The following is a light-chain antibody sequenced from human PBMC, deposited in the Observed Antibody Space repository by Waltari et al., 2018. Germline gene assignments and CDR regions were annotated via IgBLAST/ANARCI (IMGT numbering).Light chain of an antibody. CDR3: QQSYSTPRGFT. Sequence: DIQMTQSPSSLSACVGDRVTITCRASQSISSYLNWYQQKPGKAPKLLIYAASSLQSGVPSRFSGSGSGTDFTLTISSLQPEDFATYYCQQSYSTPRGFTFGPGTKVDIK. V-gene: IGKV1-39*01. CDR1: QSISSY. J-gene: IGKJ3*01. CDR2: AAS.